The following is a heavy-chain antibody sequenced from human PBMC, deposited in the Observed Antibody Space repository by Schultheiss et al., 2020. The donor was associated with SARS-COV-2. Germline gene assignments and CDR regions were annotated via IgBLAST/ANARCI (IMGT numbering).Heavy chain of an antibody. CDR2: ISGSGGST. Sequence: GGSLRLSCAASGFTFDDYTMHWVRQAPGKGLEWVSAISGSGGSTYYADSVKGRFTISRDNAKNTLYLQMNSLRAEDTAVYYCARDRATYYYGMDVWGQGTTVTVSS. CDR3: ARDRATYYYGMDV. CDR1: GFTFDDYT. V-gene: IGHV3-23*01. J-gene: IGHJ6*02. D-gene: IGHD3-10*01.